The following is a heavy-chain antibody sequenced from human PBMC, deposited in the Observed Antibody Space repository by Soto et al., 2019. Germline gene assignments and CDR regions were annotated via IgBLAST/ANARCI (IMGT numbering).Heavy chain of an antibody. CDR1: GFTFGDYA. D-gene: IGHD3-22*01. CDR3: TRGDITMIVVPDAFDI. J-gene: IGHJ3*02. V-gene: IGHV3-49*03. CDR2: IRSKAYGGTT. Sequence: PGRSLRLSSTPSGFTFGDYAMSWFRQAPGKGREWVGFIRSKAYGGTTEYAASEKGRFTISRDDSKSIAYLQMNSLKTEYTAVYYCTRGDITMIVVPDAFDIWGQGTMVTVSS.